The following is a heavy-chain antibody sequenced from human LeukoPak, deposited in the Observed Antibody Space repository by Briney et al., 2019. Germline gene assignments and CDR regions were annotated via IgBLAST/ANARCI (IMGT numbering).Heavy chain of an antibody. V-gene: IGHV4-38-2*02. Sequence: SETLSLTCTVSGYSISSGYYWDWIRQPPGKGLEWIGTLSHSGSTYYNPSLKSRVTISVDTSKNQFSLKLSSVTAADTAVYYCASLGSSGYLYYFDYWGKGTTVTVSS. D-gene: IGHD3-22*01. CDR3: ASLGSSGYLYYFDY. J-gene: IGHJ4*03. CDR2: LSHSGST. CDR1: GYSISSGYY.